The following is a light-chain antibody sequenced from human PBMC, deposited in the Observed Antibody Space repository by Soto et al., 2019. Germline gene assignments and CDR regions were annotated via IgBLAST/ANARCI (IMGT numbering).Light chain of an antibody. Sequence: DIVMTQSPDSLAVSLGERATINCRSSQSVLYSSSNKNYLAWYQQKPGQPPKLLIYWASTRESGVPDRFSGSGSGTDFTLTISSLEPDDFAVYYCQQRSDWPSTFGGGTKVQIK. CDR1: QSVLYSSSNKNY. J-gene: IGKJ4*01. V-gene: IGKV4-1*01. CDR3: QQRSDWPST. CDR2: WAS.